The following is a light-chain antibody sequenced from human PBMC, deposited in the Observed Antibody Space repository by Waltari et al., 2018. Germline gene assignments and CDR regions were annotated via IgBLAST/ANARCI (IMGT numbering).Light chain of an antibody. Sequence: EIMLTQSPATLSLSPGERATLSCRASQSISKYLAWYPQKPGQAPRLLIYETSRRATGLPDRFSGSGSGTDFSLTISRLEPEDFAVYYCQKYERLPATFGQGTKVEFK. CDR1: QSISKY. CDR3: QKYERLPAT. V-gene: IGKV3-20*01. J-gene: IGKJ1*01. CDR2: ETS.